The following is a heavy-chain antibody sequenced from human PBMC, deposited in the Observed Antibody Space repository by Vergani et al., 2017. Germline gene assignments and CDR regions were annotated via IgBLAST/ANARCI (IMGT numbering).Heavy chain of an antibody. J-gene: IGHJ4*02. CDR3: AREKNDFWSGTFDY. Sequence: QVQLVESGGGVVQPGRSLRLSCAASGFTFSSYAMHWVRQAPGKGLEWVAVISYDGSNKYYADSVKGRFTISRDNSKNTLYLQMNSLRAEDTAVYYCAREKNDFWSGTFDYWGQGTLVTVSS. CDR1: GFTFSSYA. D-gene: IGHD3-3*01. CDR2: ISYDGSNK. V-gene: IGHV3-30*01.